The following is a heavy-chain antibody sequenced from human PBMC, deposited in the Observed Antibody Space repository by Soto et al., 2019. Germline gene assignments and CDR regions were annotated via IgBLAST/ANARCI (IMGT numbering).Heavy chain of an antibody. CDR2: ISGTGRST. Sequence: EVQLLESGGVLVQPGGSLRLSCSASGFPFNNYAMTWVRQAPGQGLEWVSVISGTGRSTYYADSVKGRFSMSRDNSKNTVFLQMNSLRGEDTAGYYCARALVGPIRYGEFDRWGQGTLVTVAS. J-gene: IGHJ4*02. D-gene: IGHD1-26*01. CDR1: GFPFNNYA. V-gene: IGHV3-23*01. CDR3: ARALVGPIRYGEFDR.